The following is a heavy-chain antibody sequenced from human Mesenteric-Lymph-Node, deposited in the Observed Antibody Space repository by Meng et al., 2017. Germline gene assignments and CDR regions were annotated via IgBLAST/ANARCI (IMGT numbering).Heavy chain of an antibody. CDR2: IYYTGST. CDR1: GGSISTPGYY. D-gene: IGHD3-22*01. J-gene: IGHJ4*02. CDR3: ASSDYYRSDY. V-gene: IGHV4-39*07. Sequence: QPRLQESGPGLVKPSEALFLTCTVSGGSISTPGYYWGWIRQPPGKGLEWIGYIYYTGSTYYNPSLKSRVTISMDKSKNQLSLKLNSVTAADTAVYYCASSDYYRSDYWGQGTLVTVSS.